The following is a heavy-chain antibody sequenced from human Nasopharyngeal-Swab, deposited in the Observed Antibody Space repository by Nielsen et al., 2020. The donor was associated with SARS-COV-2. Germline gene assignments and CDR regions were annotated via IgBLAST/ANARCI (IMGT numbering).Heavy chain of an antibody. D-gene: IGHD1-14*01. CDR1: GGTFGTYA. CDR3: ARDVSYKFDT. J-gene: IGHJ5*02. V-gene: IGHV1-18*01. Sequence: ASVKVSCKASGGTFGTYAINWVRQAPGQGLEWMGWVSANSGNTYYAQKFQGRVTMTRDTSMSTAHMDLRSLGSDDTAVYYCARDVSYKFDTWGQGTLVTVSS. CDR2: VSANSGNT.